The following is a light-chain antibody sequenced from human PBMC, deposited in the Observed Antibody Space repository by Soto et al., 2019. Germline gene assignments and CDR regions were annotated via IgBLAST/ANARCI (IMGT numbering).Light chain of an antibody. Sequence: DIVMTQSPATLSLSPGEGATLSCRASQSVRSNLGWYQQKPGQAPSLLIYGASTRATGIPDRFRGSGSGTEFTLTISSLQSEDFAVYYCQQYSNWPRTFGQGTKVEIK. J-gene: IGKJ1*01. CDR3: QQYSNWPRT. CDR2: GAS. CDR1: QSVRSN. V-gene: IGKV3-15*01.